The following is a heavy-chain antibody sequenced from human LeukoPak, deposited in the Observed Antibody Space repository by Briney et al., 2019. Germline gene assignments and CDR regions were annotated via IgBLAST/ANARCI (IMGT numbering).Heavy chain of an antibody. J-gene: IGHJ5*02. V-gene: IGHV1-8*01. Sequence: ASVKVSCKXSGYTFTSYDINWVRQATGQGLEWMGWMNPNSGNTGYAQKFQGRVTMTRNTSISTAYMELSSLRSEDTAVYYCARRKVRRVMALDWFDPWGQGTLVTVSS. CDR1: GYTFTSYD. D-gene: IGHD3-10*01. CDR3: ARRKVRRVMALDWFDP. CDR2: MNPNSGNT.